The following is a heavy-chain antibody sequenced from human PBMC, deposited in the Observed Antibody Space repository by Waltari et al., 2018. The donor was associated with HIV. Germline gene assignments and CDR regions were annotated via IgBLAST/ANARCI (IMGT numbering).Heavy chain of an antibody. CDR2: IRSKTYGGTT. V-gene: IGHV3-49*04. CDR3: TKAVAGFYYFDY. J-gene: IGHJ4*02. D-gene: IGHD6-19*01. CDR1: GFSFGGYS. Sequence: EVQLVESGGGLVQPGRSMRLSCEASGFSFGGYSMSWVRQAPGKGLEWVGFIRSKTYGGTTEYAASVKGRFTISRDDSKSIAYLQMNSLKTEDTAVYYCTKAVAGFYYFDYWGQGTQVTVSS.